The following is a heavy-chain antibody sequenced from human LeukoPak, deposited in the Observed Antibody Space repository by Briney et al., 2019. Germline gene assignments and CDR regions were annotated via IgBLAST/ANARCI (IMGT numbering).Heavy chain of an antibody. V-gene: IGHV4-59*01. D-gene: IGHD3-3*01. J-gene: IGHJ4*02. CDR1: GGSISSYY. CDR3: ARVVDYDFWSGYGGYYFDY. Sequence: SETLSLTCTVSGGSISSYYWSWIRQPPGKGLEWIGYIYYSGSTNYNPSLKSRVTISVDTSKNQFSLKLSSVTAADTAVYYCARVVDYDFWSGYGGYYFDYWGQGTLVTVSS. CDR2: IYYSGST.